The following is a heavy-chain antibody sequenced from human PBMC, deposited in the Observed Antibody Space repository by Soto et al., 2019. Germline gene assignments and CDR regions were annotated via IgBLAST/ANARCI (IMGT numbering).Heavy chain of an antibody. CDR1: GGSISSGGYY. D-gene: IGHD5-18*01. CDR2: IYYSGST. Sequence: SSETLSLTCTVSGGSISSGGYYWSWIRQHPGKGLEWIGYIYYSGSTYYNPSLKSRVTISVDTSKNQFSLKLSSVTAADTAVYYCARRRGSAMVMRYFDYWGQGTLVTVSS. V-gene: IGHV4-31*03. J-gene: IGHJ4*02. CDR3: ARRRGSAMVMRYFDY.